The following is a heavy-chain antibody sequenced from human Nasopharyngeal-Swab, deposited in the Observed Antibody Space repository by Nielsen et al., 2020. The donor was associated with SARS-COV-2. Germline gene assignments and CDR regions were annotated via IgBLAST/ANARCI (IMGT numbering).Heavy chain of an antibody. CDR1: GFTVSSNY. CDR2: ISSSSSTI. Sequence: GGSLRLSCAASGFTVSSNYMSWVRQAPGKGLEWVSYISSSSSTIYYADSVKGRFTISRDNAKNSLYLQMNSLRDEDTAVYYCARGETAMAKYYYYGMDVWGQGTTVTVSS. D-gene: IGHD5-18*01. J-gene: IGHJ6*02. V-gene: IGHV3-48*02. CDR3: ARGETAMAKYYYYGMDV.